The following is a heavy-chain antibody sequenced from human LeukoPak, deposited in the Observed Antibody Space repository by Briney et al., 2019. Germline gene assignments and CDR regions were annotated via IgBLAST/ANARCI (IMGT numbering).Heavy chain of an antibody. J-gene: IGHJ4*02. CDR3: ASLTCYYDSSGYTFDY. D-gene: IGHD3-22*01. CDR2: INPNSGGT. CDR1: GYTFTGYY. Sequence: ASVKVSCKASGYTFTGYYMHWVRQAPGQGLEWMGWINPNSGGTNYAQKFQGRVTMTRDTSISTAYMELSRLRSDDTAVYYCASLTCYYDSSGYTFDYWGQGTLVTVSS. V-gene: IGHV1-2*02.